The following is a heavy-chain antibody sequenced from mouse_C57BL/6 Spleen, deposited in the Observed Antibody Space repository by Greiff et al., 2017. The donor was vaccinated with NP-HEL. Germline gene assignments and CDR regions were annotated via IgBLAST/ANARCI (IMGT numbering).Heavy chain of an antibody. D-gene: IGHD2-2*01. J-gene: IGHJ2*01. V-gene: IGHV3-1*01. CDR3: ARAGYGGGFDY. Sequence: DVQLQESGPGMVKPSQSLSLTCTVTGYSITSGYDWHWIRHFPGNKLEWMGYISYSGSTNYNPSLKSRITITHDTSKNHFFLKLNSVTTEDTATYYCARAGYGGGFDYWGQGTTLTVSS. CDR2: ISYSGST. CDR1: GYSITSGYD.